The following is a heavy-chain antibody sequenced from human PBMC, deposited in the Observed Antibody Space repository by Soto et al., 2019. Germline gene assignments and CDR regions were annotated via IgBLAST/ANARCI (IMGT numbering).Heavy chain of an antibody. CDR2: MNPNSGNT. J-gene: IGHJ3*02. V-gene: IGHV1-8*01. CDR3: ARSLGLEWLIKGSGYAFDI. D-gene: IGHD3-3*01. CDR1: GYTFTSYD. Sequence: ASVKVSCKASGYTFTSYDINWVRQATGQGLEWMGWMNPNSGNTGYAQKFQGRVTMTRNTSISTAYMELSSLRSEDTAVYYCARSLGLEWLIKGSGYAFDIWGQGTMVTVSS.